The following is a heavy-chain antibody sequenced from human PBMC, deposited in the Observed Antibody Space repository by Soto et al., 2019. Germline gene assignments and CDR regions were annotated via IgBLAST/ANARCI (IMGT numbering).Heavy chain of an antibody. CDR3: ARGEAPIVVVITWFDP. CDR1: GYTFTSYG. CDR2: ISAYNGNT. J-gene: IGHJ5*02. V-gene: IGHV1-18*01. Sequence: ASVKVSCKASGYTFTSYGISWVRQAPGQGLEWMGWISAYNGNTNYAQKFQGRVTITTDTSASTAYMELSSLRSEDTAVYYCARGEAPIVVVITWFDPWGQGTLVTVSS. D-gene: IGHD3-22*01.